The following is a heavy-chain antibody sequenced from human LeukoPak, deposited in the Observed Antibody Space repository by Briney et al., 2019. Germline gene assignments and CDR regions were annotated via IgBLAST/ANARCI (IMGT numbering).Heavy chain of an antibody. CDR2: IYYSGST. CDR1: GGSISSGDYY. Sequence: SETLSLTCTVSGGSISSGDYYWSWIRQPPGKGLEWIGYIYYSGSTYYNPSLKSRVTISVDTSKNQFSLKLSSVTAADTAVYYCARHLAAAGYYYYYGMDVWGQGTTVTVSS. D-gene: IGHD6-13*01. CDR3: ARHLAAAGYYYYYGMDV. V-gene: IGHV4-30-4*08. J-gene: IGHJ6*02.